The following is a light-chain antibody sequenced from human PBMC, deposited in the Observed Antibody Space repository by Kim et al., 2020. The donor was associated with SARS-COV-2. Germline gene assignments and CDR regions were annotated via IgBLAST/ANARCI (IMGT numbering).Light chain of an antibody. CDR1: QVVSNNY. V-gene: IGKV3-20*01. CDR2: GAS. Sequence: LSPGERATVSGRASQVVSNNYLAWYQQKPGQAPSLLIYGASKRTTEFPDRFSGSGSGTDFTLTIDRLEPEDFAVYFCQQYGASPYSFGQGTKLEI. CDR3: QQYGASPYS. J-gene: IGKJ2*03.